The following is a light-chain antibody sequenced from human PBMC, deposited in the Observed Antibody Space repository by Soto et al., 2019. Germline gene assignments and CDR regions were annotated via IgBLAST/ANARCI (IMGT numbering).Light chain of an antibody. Sequence: QSALTQPPSASGSPGQSVTISCTGTSSDVGGYDYVSWYQQHPGTAPKLMVYAVNKRPSGVPDRFSGSKSGNTASLTVSGLQAEDEADYYCSSYAGSNTVVFGTGTKVTVL. CDR1: SSDVGGYDY. CDR2: AVN. V-gene: IGLV2-8*01. J-gene: IGLJ1*01. CDR3: SSYAGSNTVV.